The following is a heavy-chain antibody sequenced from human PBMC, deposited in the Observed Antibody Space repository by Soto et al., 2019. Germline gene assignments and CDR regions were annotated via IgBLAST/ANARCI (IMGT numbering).Heavy chain of an antibody. Sequence: SETLSLTCTVSGGSISSGGYYWSWIRQHPGKGLEWIGYIYYSGSTYYNPSLKSRVTISVDTSKNQFSLKLSSVTAADTAVYYCARYLPDCSGGSCYSFDYWGQGTLVTVSS. CDR3: ARYLPDCSGGSCYSFDY. CDR2: IYYSGST. D-gene: IGHD2-15*01. J-gene: IGHJ4*02. CDR1: GGSISSGGYY. V-gene: IGHV4-31*03.